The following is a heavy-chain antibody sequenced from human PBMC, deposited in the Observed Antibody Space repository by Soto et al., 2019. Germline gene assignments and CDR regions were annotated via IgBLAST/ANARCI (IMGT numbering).Heavy chain of an antibody. Sequence: PGGSLRLSCNCSGFRFSEHAMTWVRQAPGKGLEWVGFIRNTPYGGTTDYAASVRGRFAISRDDSASIAYLQMNSLKTEDSGLYYCSRGSFGYYGPWGPGTLVTVSS. CDR3: SRGSFGYYGP. V-gene: IGHV3-49*04. J-gene: IGHJ5*02. CDR2: IRNTPYGGTT. CDR1: GFRFSEHA. D-gene: IGHD2-2*03.